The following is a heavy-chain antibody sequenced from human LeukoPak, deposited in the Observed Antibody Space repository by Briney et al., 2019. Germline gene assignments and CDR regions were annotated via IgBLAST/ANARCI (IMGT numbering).Heavy chain of an antibody. CDR2: ISGSGGST. CDR1: GFTFSSYA. J-gene: IGHJ4*02. CDR3: AKKPLHYGSGSYYFDY. V-gene: IGHV3-23*01. D-gene: IGHD3-10*01. Sequence: GGSLRLSCAASGFTFSSYAMSWVRQAPGKGLEWVSAISGSGGSTYYADSVKGRFTISRDNSKNTLYLQMNSLRAEDTAVYYCAKKPLHYGSGSYYFDYWGRGTLVTVSS.